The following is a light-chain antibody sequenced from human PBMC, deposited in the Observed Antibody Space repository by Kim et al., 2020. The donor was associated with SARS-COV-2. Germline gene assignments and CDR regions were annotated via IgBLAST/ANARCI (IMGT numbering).Light chain of an antibody. CDR3: QLYVGSPPTALT. CDR2: RAS. Sequence: DIVLTQSPGTLSLSPGERATLSCRASQSVNSRSIAWYQQKPGQAPRLLLYRASSRATGIPDRFSGSGSGTDFALTIARLEPEDFAMYYCQLYVGSPPTALTFGGGTKVDIK. V-gene: IGKV3-20*01. CDR1: QSVNSRS. J-gene: IGKJ4*01.